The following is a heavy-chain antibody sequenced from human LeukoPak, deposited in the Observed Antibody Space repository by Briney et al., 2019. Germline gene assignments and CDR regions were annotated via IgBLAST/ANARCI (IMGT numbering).Heavy chain of an antibody. CDR2: IRSKANSYAT. CDR3: AKDVVDIYSSSWLWYFDQ. V-gene: IGHV3-73*01. Sequence: GGSLRLSCTASGFTFSGSAMHWVRQASGKGLEWVGRIRSKANSYATVYAASVKGRFTISRDDSKNTAYLQMNSLKTEDTAVYYCAKDVVDIYSSSWLWYFDQWGQGTLVTVSS. D-gene: IGHD6-13*01. J-gene: IGHJ4*02. CDR1: GFTFSGSA.